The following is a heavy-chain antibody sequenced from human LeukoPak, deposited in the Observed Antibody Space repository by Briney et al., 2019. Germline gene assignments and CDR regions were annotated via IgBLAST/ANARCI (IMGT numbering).Heavy chain of an antibody. CDR3: ARDRGGSGDFDY. J-gene: IGHJ4*02. Sequence: ASVKVSCKASGYPFISYVIHWVRQAPGQRLEWMGWINPDNGNTRYSQKFLGRVTITRDTSASTAYMELSSLRSEDTAVYYCARDRGGSGDFDYWGQGTLVTVSS. V-gene: IGHV1-3*01. CDR1: GYPFISYV. D-gene: IGHD3-10*01. CDR2: INPDNGNT.